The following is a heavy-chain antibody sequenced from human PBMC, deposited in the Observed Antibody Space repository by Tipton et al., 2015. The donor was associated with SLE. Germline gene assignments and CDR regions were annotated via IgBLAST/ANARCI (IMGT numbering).Heavy chain of an antibody. CDR2: IYHTGIT. CDR3: ARQPVYYYYYMDV. V-gene: IGHV4-38-2*02. Sequence: TLSLTCTVSGYSISSGYYWAWIRQSPGKGLEWVGSIYHTGITYYNPSLKSRVTISVDTSKNQFSLKLSSVTAADTAVYYCARQPVYYYYYMDVWGKGTTVTVSS. CDR1: GYSISSGYY. J-gene: IGHJ6*03.